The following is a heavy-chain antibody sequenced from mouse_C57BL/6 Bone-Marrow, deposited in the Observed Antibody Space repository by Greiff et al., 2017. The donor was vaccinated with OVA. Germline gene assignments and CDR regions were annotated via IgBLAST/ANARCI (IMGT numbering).Heavy chain of an antibody. J-gene: IGHJ2*01. Sequence: VQLQQPGAELVMPGASVKLSCKASGYTFTSYWMHWVKQRPGQGLEWIGEIDPSDSYTNYNQKFKGKSTLTVDKSSSTAYMQLSSLTSEDSAVYYCARSYYGSSYNYWGQGTTRTVSS. D-gene: IGHD1-1*01. CDR3: ARSYYGSSYNY. V-gene: IGHV1-69*01. CDR2: IDPSDSYT. CDR1: GYTFTSYW.